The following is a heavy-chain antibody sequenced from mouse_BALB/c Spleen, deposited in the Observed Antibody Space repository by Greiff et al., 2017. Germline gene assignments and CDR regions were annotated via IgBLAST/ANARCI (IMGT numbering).Heavy chain of an antibody. CDR2: IRLKSNNYAT. CDR1: GFTFSNYW. V-gene: IGHV6-6*02. J-gene: IGHJ2*01. CDR3: TRIYYYGSSPFDY. D-gene: IGHD1-1*01. Sequence: VQLKESGGGLVQPGGSMKLSCVASGFTFSNYWMNWVRQSPEKGLEWVAEIRLKSNNYATHYAESVKGRFTISRDDSKSSVYLQMNNLRAEDTGIYYCTRIYYYGSSPFDYWGQGTTLTVSS.